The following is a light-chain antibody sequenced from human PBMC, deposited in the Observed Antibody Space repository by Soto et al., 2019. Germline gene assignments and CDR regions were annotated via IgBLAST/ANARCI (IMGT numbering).Light chain of an antibody. J-gene: IGKJ4*01. V-gene: IGKV1-5*03. CDR3: QQYDSYPFT. CDR2: KAS. Sequence: DIQMTQSPSTLSASVGDRVTITCRASQRINNWLAWYQQKPGKAPKLLISKASNLKSGVPSRFSGTGSGTEFTLTISSLQPDDFASYYCQQYDSYPFTFGGGTKVEI. CDR1: QRINNW.